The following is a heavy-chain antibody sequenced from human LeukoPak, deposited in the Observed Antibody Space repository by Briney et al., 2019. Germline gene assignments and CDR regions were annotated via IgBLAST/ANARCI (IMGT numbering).Heavy chain of an antibody. J-gene: IGHJ6*02. CDR3: ARHEGTIAARLFYYYYGMDV. Sequence: SETLSLTCTVSGGSISSTNYYWGWIRQPPGKGLEWIGSIYYSGSTYYNPSLKSRVTISVDTSKNQFSLKLSSVTAADTAVYYCARHEGTIAARLFYYYYGMDVWGQGTTVTVSS. CDR2: IYYSGST. V-gene: IGHV4-39*01. CDR1: GGSISSTNYY. D-gene: IGHD6-6*01.